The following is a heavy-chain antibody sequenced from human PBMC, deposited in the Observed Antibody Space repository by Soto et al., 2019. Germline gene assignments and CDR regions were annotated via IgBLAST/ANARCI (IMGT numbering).Heavy chain of an antibody. V-gene: IGHV4-30-4*01. CDR2: IYYSGST. J-gene: IGHJ5*02. CDR3: ARAGPYYDSSGLFDP. Sequence: SETLSLTCTVSGGSISSGDYYWSWIRQPPGKGLEWIGYIYYSGSTYYNPSLKSRVTISVDTSKNQFSLKLSSVTAADTAVYYCARAGPYYDSSGLFDPWGQGTLVTV. D-gene: IGHD3-22*01. CDR1: GGSISSGDYY.